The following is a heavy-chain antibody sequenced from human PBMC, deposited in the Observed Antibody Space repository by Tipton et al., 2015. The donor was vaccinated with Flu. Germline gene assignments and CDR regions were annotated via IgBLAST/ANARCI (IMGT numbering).Heavy chain of an antibody. CDR2: VYHGGTT. CDR1: GYSISSRYY. D-gene: IGHD4-17*01. V-gene: IGHV4-38-2*02. CDR3: ARMEWTVTTPRYFDL. Sequence: TLSLTCIVSGYSISSRYYWGWIRQPPGKGLEWIGCVYHGGTTYYNPSLKSRVTISVDTSKNQFSLKLNSVIAADTAVYYCARMEWTVTTPRYFDLWGRGTLVTVSS. J-gene: IGHJ2*01.